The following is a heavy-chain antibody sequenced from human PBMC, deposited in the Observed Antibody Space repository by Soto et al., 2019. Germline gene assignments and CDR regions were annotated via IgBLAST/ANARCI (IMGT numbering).Heavy chain of an antibody. V-gene: IGHV3-15*07. CDR1: GFTFSNAW. J-gene: IGHJ4*02. D-gene: IGHD2-2*01. Sequence: GGSLRLSCAASGFTFSNAWMNWVRQAPGKGLEWVGRIKSKTDGGTTDYAAPVKGRFTISRDDSKNTLYLQMNSLKTEDTAVYYCTTAYLPAASDAGYYWGQGTLVTVSS. CDR3: TTAYLPAASDAGYY. CDR2: IKSKTDGGTT.